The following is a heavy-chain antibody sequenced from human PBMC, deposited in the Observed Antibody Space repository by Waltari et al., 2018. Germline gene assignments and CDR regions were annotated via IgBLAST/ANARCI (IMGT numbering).Heavy chain of an antibody. J-gene: IGHJ1*01. CDR2: IYTSGST. V-gene: IGHV4-4*07. CDR3: AREAVTTGGEYFQH. Sequence: QVQLQESGPGLVKPSETLSLTCTVSGGSISSYYWTWIRQPAGKGLEWIGRIYTSGSTNYNPSLKSRVTISVDTSKNQFSLKLSSVTAADTAVYYCAREAVTTGGEYFQHWGQGTLVTVSS. CDR1: GGSISSYY. D-gene: IGHD4-17*01.